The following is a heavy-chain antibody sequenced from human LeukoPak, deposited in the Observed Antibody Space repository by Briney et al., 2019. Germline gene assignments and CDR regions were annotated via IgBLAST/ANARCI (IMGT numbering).Heavy chain of an antibody. CDR3: ARESTAGYNSSWYGFRN. V-gene: IGHV3-7*01. D-gene: IGHD6-13*01. J-gene: IGHJ1*01. Sequence: GSLRLSCAASGFTFSGYWMSWVRQAPGEGLEWVANINQDGSEKYYVDSVKGRFTISRDNAKNSLFLQMGSLRVEDTAVYYCARESTAGYNSSWYGFRNWGQGTLVSVSS. CDR2: INQDGSEK. CDR1: GFTFSGYW.